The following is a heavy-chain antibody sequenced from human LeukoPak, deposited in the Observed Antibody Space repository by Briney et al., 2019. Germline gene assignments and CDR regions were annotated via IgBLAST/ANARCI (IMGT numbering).Heavy chain of an antibody. J-gene: IGHJ4*02. CDR1: GFTFRSYS. Sequence: GGSLRLSCAASGFTFRSYSMNWVRQAPGKGLEWVSSISFSGGYIYYADSLKGRITISRDNAKNSLYLQMNSVRAVDMVVYFCGGWGATERGHSYGLDYWGQGTLVTVSS. D-gene: IGHD5-18*01. CDR3: GGWGATERGHSYGLDY. CDR2: ISFSGGYI. V-gene: IGHV3-21*01.